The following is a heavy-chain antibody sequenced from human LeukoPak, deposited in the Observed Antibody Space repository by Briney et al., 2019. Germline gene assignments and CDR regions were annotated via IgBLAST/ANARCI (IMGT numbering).Heavy chain of an antibody. J-gene: IGHJ5*02. D-gene: IGHD2-15*01. Sequence: ASVKVSCKASGYTFTGYYMHWVRQAPGQGPEWMGRINPNSGGTDYAQKFQGRVTMTRDTSISTAYMELSRLRSDDTAVYYCARDLIVVNWFDPWGQGTLVTVSS. CDR2: INPNSGGT. V-gene: IGHV1-2*06. CDR3: ARDLIVVNWFDP. CDR1: GYTFTGYY.